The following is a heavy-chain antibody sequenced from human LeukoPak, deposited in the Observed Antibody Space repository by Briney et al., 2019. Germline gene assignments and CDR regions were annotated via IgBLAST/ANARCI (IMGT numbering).Heavy chain of an antibody. CDR1: GFTFSGYG. CDR3: AKDVGERYYFDY. J-gene: IGHJ4*02. Sequence: GGSLRLSCAASGFTFSGYGMHWVRQAPGKGLEWVAVISYDGSNKYYADSVKGRFTISRDNSKNTLYVQMNGLRAEDTAVYYCAKDVGERYYFDYWGQGTLVTVSS. CDR2: ISYDGSNK. V-gene: IGHV3-30*18.